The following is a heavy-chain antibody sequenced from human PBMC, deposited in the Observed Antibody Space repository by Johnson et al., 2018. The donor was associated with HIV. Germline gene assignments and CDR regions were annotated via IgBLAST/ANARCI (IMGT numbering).Heavy chain of an antibody. V-gene: IGHV3-11*04. CDR1: GITFSDYY. CDR3: ARDKGRGAFDI. CDR2: ISSSGNTI. J-gene: IGHJ3*02. D-gene: IGHD3-10*01. Sequence: QVQLVESGGGLVKPGGSLRLSCAASGITFSDYYMSWIRQAPGKGLEWVSYISSSGNTIYYADSVKGRVTISRDNPKKSMYLQMNSLRAEDTAVYYCARDKGRGAFDIWGQGTMVTVSS.